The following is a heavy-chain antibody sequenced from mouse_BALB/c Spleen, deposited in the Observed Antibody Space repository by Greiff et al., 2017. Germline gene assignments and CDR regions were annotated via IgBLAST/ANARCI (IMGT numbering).Heavy chain of an antibody. D-gene: IGHD2-14*01. CDR1: GFTFSSYT. CDR2: ISSGGSYT. J-gene: IGHJ4*01. CDR3: TRDRNRMIADAMDY. Sequence: EVKLMESGGGLVKPGGSLKLSCAASGFTFSSYTMSWVRQTPEKRLEWVATISSGGSYTYYPDSVKGRFTISRDNAKNTLYLQMSSLTSEDTAMYYCTRDRNRMIADAMDYWGQGTSVTVSS. V-gene: IGHV5-6-4*01.